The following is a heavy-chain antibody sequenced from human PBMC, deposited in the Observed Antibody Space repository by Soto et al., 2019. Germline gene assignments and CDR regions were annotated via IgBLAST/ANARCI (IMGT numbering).Heavy chain of an antibody. CDR2: ISNGGSFI. V-gene: IGHV3-11*01. J-gene: IGHJ6*02. D-gene: IGHD3-16*01. CDR1: GCTVSDYY. Sequence: GGALRLSCAASGCTVSDYYMSWIRQAPGKGLEYISYISNGGSFIYYADSVKGRFTISRDTAKTSLYLQMNSLRAEDTALYYCARHRYYEGSVPGYGMGVWGQGTTVTVSS. CDR3: ARHRYYEGSVPGYGMGV.